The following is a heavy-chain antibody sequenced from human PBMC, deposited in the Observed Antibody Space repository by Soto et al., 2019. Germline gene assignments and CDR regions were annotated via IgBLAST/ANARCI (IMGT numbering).Heavy chain of an antibody. CDR2: IRPKSGGT. V-gene: IGHV1-2*02. CDR1: GYTFTGYY. Sequence: ASVPVSCKASGYTFTGYYMHWVRQATGQGFECMGRIRPKSGGTNDAQKFQGRVTMTWDTPLNTAYMELSSLMFEDTAVYYCASPQDYVSDWYYFDLWGQGTLVTVSS. CDR3: ASPQDYVSDWYYFDL. J-gene: IGHJ4*02. D-gene: IGHD3-22*01.